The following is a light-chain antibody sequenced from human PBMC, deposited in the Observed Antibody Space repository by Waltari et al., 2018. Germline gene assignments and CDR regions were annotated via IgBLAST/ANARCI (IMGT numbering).Light chain of an antibody. CDR2: EVT. J-gene: IGLJ1*01. Sequence: QSGLAQPASASGSPGPSITITCTGTSSAVGTYHLFHWYQQRPGKAPTLLIYEVTKRAPGTSDRFSASKSGNTASLSISGLQAQEDEADYYCCSYVGLGTYVFGTGTKVTV. CDR3: CSYVGLGTYV. V-gene: IGLV2-23*02. CDR1: SSAVGTYHL.